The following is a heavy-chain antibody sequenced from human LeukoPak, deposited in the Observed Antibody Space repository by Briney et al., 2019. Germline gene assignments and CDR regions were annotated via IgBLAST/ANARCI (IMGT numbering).Heavy chain of an antibody. D-gene: IGHD5-12*01. V-gene: IGHV4-4*07. Sequence: KPSETLSLTCTVSGGSISGYYWSWIRQPAGKGLEWIGRIYTSGNTNYNPSLKSRVTMSVDTSKNQFSLRLSSVTAADTAVYYCARGDPGYSGYYFDYWGQGTLVTVSS. CDR1: GGSISGYY. J-gene: IGHJ4*02. CDR3: ARGDPGYSGYYFDY. CDR2: IYTSGNT.